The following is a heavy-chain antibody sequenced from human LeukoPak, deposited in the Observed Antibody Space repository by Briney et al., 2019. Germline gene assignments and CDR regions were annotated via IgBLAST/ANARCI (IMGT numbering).Heavy chain of an antibody. D-gene: IGHD5-18*01. V-gene: IGHV3-7*03. CDR3: AKDDRIQTRRYSYNY. CDR1: GFTFRRYG. CDR2: IKQDGSEK. J-gene: IGHJ4*02. Sequence: PGGSLRLSCAASGFTFRRYGMTWVRQAPGKGLEWVANIKQDGSEKYYVDSVKGRFTISRDNAKNSLYLQMNSLRAEDTAVYYCAKDDRIQTRRYSYNYWGQGTLVTVSS.